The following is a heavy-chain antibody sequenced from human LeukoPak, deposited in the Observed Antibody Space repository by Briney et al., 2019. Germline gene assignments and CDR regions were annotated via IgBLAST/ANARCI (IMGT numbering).Heavy chain of an antibody. D-gene: IGHD1-26*01. J-gene: IGHJ4*02. Sequence: PSETLSLTCAVYGGSFSGYYWSWIRQPPGKGLEWIGEINHSGSTNYNPSLKSRVTISVDTSKNQFSLKLTSVTAADTAVYYCARVFGGSYYSTLFFDYWGQGTLVTVSS. CDR2: INHSGST. V-gene: IGHV4-34*01. CDR1: GGSFSGYY. CDR3: ARVFGGSYYSTLFFDY.